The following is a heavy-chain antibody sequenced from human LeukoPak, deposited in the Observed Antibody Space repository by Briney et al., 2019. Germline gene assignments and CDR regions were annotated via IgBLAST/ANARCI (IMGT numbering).Heavy chain of an antibody. CDR2: LSGSGGST. V-gene: IGHV3-23*01. CDR1: GFTFSSYA. D-gene: IGHD4-17*01. J-gene: IGHJ3*02. CDR3: AKDEHMTTVTPVSFDI. Sequence: GGSLRLSCAASGFTFSSYAMSWVRQAPGKGLEWVSALSGSGGSTYYADSVKGRFTISRDNSKNTLYLQMNSLRAEGTAVYYCAKDEHMTTVTPVSFDIWGQGTMVTVSS.